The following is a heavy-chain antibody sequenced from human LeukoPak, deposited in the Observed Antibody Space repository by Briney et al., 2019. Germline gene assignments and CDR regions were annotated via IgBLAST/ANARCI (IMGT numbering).Heavy chain of an antibody. Sequence: GGSLRLSCAASGFTFSSYAMHWVRQAPGKGLEWVAFISHDGSNQYYADSVKGRFTISRDNSKNTLYLNRNSLRAEDTAVYYCAREGSSTARGLDYWGQGTLVTASS. CDR3: AREGSSTARGLDY. D-gene: IGHD3-10*01. CDR2: ISHDGSNQ. V-gene: IGHV3-30*04. CDR1: GFTFSSYA. J-gene: IGHJ4*02.